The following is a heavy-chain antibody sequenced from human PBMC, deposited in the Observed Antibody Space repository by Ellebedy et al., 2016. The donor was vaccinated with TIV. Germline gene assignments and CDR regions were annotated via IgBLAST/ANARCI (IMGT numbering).Heavy chain of an antibody. J-gene: IGHJ4*02. CDR1: GFTFSSYA. CDR3: AKEENYGDYGGWVDH. V-gene: IGHV3-23*01. D-gene: IGHD4-17*01. Sequence: GGSLRLSCAASGFTFSSYAMSWVRQAPGKGLEWVSHISDSGGRTKYADSVKGRFTISRDISKNMLYLQMNSLGAEDTAAYYCAKEENYGDYGGWVDHWGQGTLVTVSS. CDR2: ISDSGGRT.